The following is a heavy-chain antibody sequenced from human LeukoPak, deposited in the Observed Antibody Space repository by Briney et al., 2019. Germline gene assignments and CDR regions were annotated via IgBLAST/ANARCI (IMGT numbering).Heavy chain of an antibody. J-gene: IGHJ4*02. CDR1: GGSINNYY. CDR3: ARGGDYGDLRYFDY. V-gene: IGHV4-59*01. Sequence: PSETLSLTCTVSGGSINNYYWSWIQQPPGKGLEWIGYIYYRGSTNYNPSLKSRVTFSVDTSKNQFSLKLNSVTAADTAVYYCARGGDYGDLRYFDYWGQGTLVTVSP. D-gene: IGHD4-17*01. CDR2: IYYRGST.